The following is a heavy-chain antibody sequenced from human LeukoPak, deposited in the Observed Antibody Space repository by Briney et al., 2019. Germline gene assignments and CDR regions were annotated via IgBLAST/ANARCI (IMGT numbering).Heavy chain of an antibody. CDR1: GFTFSSYG. D-gene: IGHD2-15*01. CDR3: AKDQSVVVAASVLDY. V-gene: IGHV3-33*06. CDR2: IWYDGSNK. J-gene: IGHJ4*02. Sequence: PGGSLRLSCAASGFTFSSYGMHWVRQAPGKGLGWVAVIWYDGSNKYYADSVKGRFTISRDNSKNTLYLQMNSLRAEDTAVYYCAKDQSVVVAASVLDYWGQGTLVTVSS.